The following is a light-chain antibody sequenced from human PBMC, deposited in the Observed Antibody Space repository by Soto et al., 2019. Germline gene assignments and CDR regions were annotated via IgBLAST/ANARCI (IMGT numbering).Light chain of an antibody. Sequence: EIVLTQSPGTLSLSPGERATLSCRASQSVSSSYLAWYQQKPGQAPRRLIYGASSRATGIPDRFSGSGSGTDFTLTNSRLEPEDFAVYYCQQYGNSPRVTFGQGTRLEIK. CDR1: QSVSSSY. J-gene: IGKJ5*01. V-gene: IGKV3-20*01. CDR2: GAS. CDR3: QQYGNSPRVT.